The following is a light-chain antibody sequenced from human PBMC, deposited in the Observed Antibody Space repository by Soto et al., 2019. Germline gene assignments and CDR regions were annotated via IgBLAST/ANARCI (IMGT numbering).Light chain of an antibody. CDR2: SAF. CDR1: QDVSSW. CDR3: QPANSFPLT. V-gene: IGKV1-12*01. J-gene: IGKJ4*01. Sequence: DIQVTQSPSSVSASVGDRVTITCRTSQDVSSWLAWYQQKPGKAPELLIYSAFTLQTGVPSRFSGSGSGTDFTLTISSLQPEDFATYYCQPANSFPLTFGGGTKVEIK.